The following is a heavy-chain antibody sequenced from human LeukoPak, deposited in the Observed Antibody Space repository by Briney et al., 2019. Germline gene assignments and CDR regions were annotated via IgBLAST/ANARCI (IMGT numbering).Heavy chain of an antibody. Sequence: SETLSLTCAVYGGSFSTYYWGWIRQPPGKGLEWIGSIYYSGSTYYNPSLKSRVTMSVDTSKNQFSLKLSSVTAADTAVYYCARHAGGISATGTRPFDYWGQGTLVTVSS. CDR3: ARHAGGISATGTRPFDY. J-gene: IGHJ4*02. D-gene: IGHD6-13*01. V-gene: IGHV4-39*01. CDR2: IYYSGST. CDR1: GGSFSTYY.